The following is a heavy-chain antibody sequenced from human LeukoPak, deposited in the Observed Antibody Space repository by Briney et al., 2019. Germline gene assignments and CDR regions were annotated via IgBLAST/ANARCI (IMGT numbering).Heavy chain of an antibody. J-gene: IGHJ4*02. V-gene: IGHV3-7*01. D-gene: IGHD3-10*01. Sequence: DGTEKYYVDSVKGRFTISRGNTKNSLYLQMNSLRAEDTAVFYCARPYYYSSGSLPYWGQGTLVTVSS. CDR3: ARPYYYSSGSLPY. CDR2: DGTEK.